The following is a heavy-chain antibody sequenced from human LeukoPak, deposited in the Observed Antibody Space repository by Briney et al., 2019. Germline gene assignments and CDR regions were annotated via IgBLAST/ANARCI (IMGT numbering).Heavy chain of an antibody. CDR2: IIPIFGTA. Sequence: SVKVSCKASGGTFSSYAISWVRQAPGQGLEWMGGIIPIFGTANYAQKLQGRVTITTDESTSTAYMELSSLRSEDTAVYYCARPIPPYYDSSGYYYPFDYWGQGTLVTVSS. J-gene: IGHJ4*02. V-gene: IGHV1-69*05. D-gene: IGHD3-22*01. CDR3: ARPIPPYYDSSGYYYPFDY. CDR1: GGTFSSYA.